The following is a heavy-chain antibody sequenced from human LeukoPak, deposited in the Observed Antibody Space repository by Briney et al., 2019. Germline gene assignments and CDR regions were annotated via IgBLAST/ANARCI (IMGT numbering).Heavy chain of an antibody. Sequence: SGGSLRLSCAASGFTFSGYWMSWVRQAPGKGLEWVANIRQDGSDKYYVDSVRGRFTISRDNADYSLYLHMNSLRAEDTAVYYCVKQRGQGYYFDYWGQGILVTVSS. V-gene: IGHV3-7*01. CDR1: GFTFSGYW. CDR2: IRQDGSDK. D-gene: IGHD1/OR15-1a*01. J-gene: IGHJ4*02. CDR3: VKQRGQGYYFDY.